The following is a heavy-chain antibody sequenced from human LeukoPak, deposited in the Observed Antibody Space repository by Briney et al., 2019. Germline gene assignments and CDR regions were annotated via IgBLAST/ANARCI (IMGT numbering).Heavy chain of an antibody. D-gene: IGHD3-22*01. Sequence: PGGSLRLSCAASGFTFSSYAMSWVRQAPGKGLEWVSAISGSGGSTYYADSVKGRFTISRDNSKNTLYLQMNSLRAEDTAIYYCAFPQNGGGYYDSSGYSDYWGQGPLVTVSS. V-gene: IGHV3-23*01. CDR3: AFPQNGGGYYDSSGYSDY. CDR1: GFTFSSYA. CDR2: ISGSGGST. J-gene: IGHJ4*02.